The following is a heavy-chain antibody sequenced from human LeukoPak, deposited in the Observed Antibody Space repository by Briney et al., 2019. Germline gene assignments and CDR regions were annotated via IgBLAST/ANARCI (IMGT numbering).Heavy chain of an antibody. CDR1: GGSFSGYY. CDR3: ARSDPPWGDHGGDSGQAFDI. CDR2: INHSEST. V-gene: IGHV4-34*01. D-gene: IGHD4-23*01. J-gene: IGHJ3*02. Sequence: SDTLSLTCAVYGGSFSGYYWSWIRQPPGKGLEWIGEINHSESTNYNPSLKSRVTISIDTSKDQFSLELSSVTAADTAVYYCARSDPPWGDHGGDSGQAFDIWGQGTVVTVSS.